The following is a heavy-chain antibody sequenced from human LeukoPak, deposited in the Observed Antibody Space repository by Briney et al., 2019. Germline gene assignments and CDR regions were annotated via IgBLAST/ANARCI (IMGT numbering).Heavy chain of an antibody. D-gene: IGHD2/OR15-2a*01. Sequence: GGSLRLSCAASGFTFTSHWMTWVRQAPGQGLEWVARIKPDGSEKFYVDSVKGRFTISRDNAKNSVYLQMNSLRTEDTAVYYCARAHDRALAVYVYWGQGTLVTVSS. CDR1: GFTFTSHW. V-gene: IGHV3-7*04. J-gene: IGHJ4*02. CDR2: IKPDGSEK. CDR3: ARAHDRALAVYVY.